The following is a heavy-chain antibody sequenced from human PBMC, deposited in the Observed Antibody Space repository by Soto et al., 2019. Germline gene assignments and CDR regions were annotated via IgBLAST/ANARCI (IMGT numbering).Heavy chain of an antibody. CDR2: IYYSGST. V-gene: IGHV4-30-4*01. CDR1: GGSISSGDYY. J-gene: IGHJ5*02. Sequence: PSETLSLTCTVSGGSISSGDYYWSWNRQPPGKGLEWIGYIYYSGSTYYNPSLKSRVTISVDTSKNQFSLKLSSVTAADTAVYYCARGDAVTMVRGVTPGWFDPWGQGTLVTVSS. D-gene: IGHD3-10*01. CDR3: ARGDAVTMVRGVTPGWFDP.